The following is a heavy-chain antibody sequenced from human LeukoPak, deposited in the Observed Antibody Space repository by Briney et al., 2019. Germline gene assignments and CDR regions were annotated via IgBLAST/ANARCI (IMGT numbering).Heavy chain of an antibody. D-gene: IGHD2-2*01. J-gene: IGHJ5*02. CDR3: ARRLTQYDCFDP. CDR2: TYYRSTWYN. V-gene: IGHV6-1*01. Sequence: SQTPSLTCAISGDSVSSNSVTWNWIRQSPSKGLEWLGRTYYRSTWYNDYAVSVRGRITVNPDTSKNQFSLHLNSVTPEDTAVYYCARRLTQYDCFDPWGQGILVTVSS. CDR1: GDSVSSNSVT.